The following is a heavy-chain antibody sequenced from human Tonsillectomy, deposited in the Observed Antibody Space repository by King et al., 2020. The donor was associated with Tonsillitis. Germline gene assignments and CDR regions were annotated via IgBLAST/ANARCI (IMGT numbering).Heavy chain of an antibody. Sequence: VQLVESGGDLVKPGGSLRLSCAASGFTFSTYSMNWVRQALGKGLEWVSSISSTSSYIYYADSLKGRFTISRDNAKNSLFLQMNSLRAEDTAVYYCARYLSGDSIGYDAFVIWGQGTMVTVSS. V-gene: IGHV3-21*01. CDR2: ISSTSSYI. CDR1: GFTFSTYS. J-gene: IGHJ3*02. CDR3: ARYLSGDSIGYDAFVI. D-gene: IGHD3-22*01.